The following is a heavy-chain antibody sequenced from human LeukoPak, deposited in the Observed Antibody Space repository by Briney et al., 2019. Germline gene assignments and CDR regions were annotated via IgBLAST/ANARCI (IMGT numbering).Heavy chain of an antibody. Sequence: SVKVSCKASGFTFTSSAMQWVRQARGQRLEWIGWIVVGSGNTNYAQKFQERVTITRDMSTSTAYMELSSLRSEGTAVYYCAAHGRYYGHLPDYWGQGTLVTVSS. J-gene: IGHJ4*02. CDR2: IVVGSGNT. D-gene: IGHD4-17*01. V-gene: IGHV1-58*02. CDR3: AAHGRYYGHLPDY. CDR1: GFTFTSSA.